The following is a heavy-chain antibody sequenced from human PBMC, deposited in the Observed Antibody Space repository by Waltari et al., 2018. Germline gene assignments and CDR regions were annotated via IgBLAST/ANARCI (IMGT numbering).Heavy chain of an antibody. Sequence: QITLKESGPTLVKPTQTLTLTCTFSGFSLSTSGVGVGWIRQPPGKALEWLALIYWNDDKRYSPSLKSRLTITKDTSKNQVVLTLINMDPLDTATYYCAHRRWSSTSCRSPASFDPWGQGTLVTVSS. CDR3: AHRRWSSTSCRSPASFDP. D-gene: IGHD2-2*01. J-gene: IGHJ5*02. CDR1: GFSLSTSGVG. CDR2: IYWNDDK. V-gene: IGHV2-5*01.